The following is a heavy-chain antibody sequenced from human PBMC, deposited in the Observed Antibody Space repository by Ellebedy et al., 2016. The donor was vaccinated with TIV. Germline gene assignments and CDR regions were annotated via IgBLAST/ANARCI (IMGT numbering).Heavy chain of an antibody. J-gene: IGHJ4*02. D-gene: IGHD2-2*01. CDR3: AFCTSASCYRRLDH. CDR1: GFTFSSYS. V-gene: IGHV3-23*01. Sequence: GGSLRLSXAASGFTFSSYSMNWVRQAPGKGLEWVSAISGSGGDTHYAESVKGRFTMSRDNSRNTLYLQMNSLRADDTAVYYCAFCTSASCYRRLDHWGQGTLVTVSS. CDR2: ISGSGGDT.